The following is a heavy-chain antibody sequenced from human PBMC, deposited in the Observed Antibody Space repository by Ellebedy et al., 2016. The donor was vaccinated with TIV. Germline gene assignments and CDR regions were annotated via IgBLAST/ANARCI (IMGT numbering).Heavy chain of an antibody. D-gene: IGHD3/OR15-3a*01. CDR2: MKPGSGNT. CDR1: GYTFTDYD. CDR3: VVGLFHP. Sequence: AASVKVSCKASGYTFTDYDINWVRQATGQGLEYLGWMKPGSGNTGYAQKFEGRVTMTRNTSTSTAYMELSSLRSDDTAVYNCVVGLFHPWGQGTLVSVSS. V-gene: IGHV1-8*01. J-gene: IGHJ5*02.